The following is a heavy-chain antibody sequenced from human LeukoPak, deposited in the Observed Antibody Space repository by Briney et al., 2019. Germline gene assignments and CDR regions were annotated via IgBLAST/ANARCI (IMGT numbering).Heavy chain of an antibody. V-gene: IGHV4-34*01. CDR1: GGSFSGYY. CDR2: INHSGST. Sequence: PSETLSLTCAVYGGSFSGYYWSWIRQPPGKGLEWIGEINHSGSTNYNPSLKSRVTIPVDTSKNQFSLKLSSVTAADTAVYYCARTQDYGDYIDYWGQGTLVTVSS. CDR3: ARTQDYGDYIDY. D-gene: IGHD4-17*01. J-gene: IGHJ4*02.